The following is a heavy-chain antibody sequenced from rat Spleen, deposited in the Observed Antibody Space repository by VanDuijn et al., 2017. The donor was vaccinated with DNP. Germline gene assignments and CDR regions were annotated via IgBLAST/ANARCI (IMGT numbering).Heavy chain of an antibody. D-gene: IGHD1-2*01. Sequence: QVQLKESGPGLVQPSQTLSLTCTVSGFSLTSYTVSWVRQPPGKGLEWMGRIRSGGSTDYNSALKSRLSISRDTSKSQVFLKMNSLQTEATAIYFCAGPATHYYAMDAWGQGTSVTVSS. J-gene: IGHJ4*01. CDR1: GFSLTSYT. V-gene: IGHV2-1*01. CDR3: AGPATHYYAMDA. CDR2: IRSGGST.